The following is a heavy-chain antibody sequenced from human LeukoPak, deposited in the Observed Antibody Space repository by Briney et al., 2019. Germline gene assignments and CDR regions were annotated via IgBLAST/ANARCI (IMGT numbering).Heavy chain of an antibody. J-gene: IGHJ5*02. CDR2: IWYDGSNK. V-gene: IGHV3-33*01. D-gene: IGHD3-22*01. CDR3: ARDITYYDSSGYRYNWFDP. CDR1: GFTFSSYG. Sequence: GRSLRLSCAASGFTFSSYGMHWVRQAPGKGLEWVAVIWYDGSNKYYADSVKGRFTISRDNSKNTLYLQVNSLRAEDTAVYYCARDITYYDSSGYRYNWFDPWGQGTLVTVSS.